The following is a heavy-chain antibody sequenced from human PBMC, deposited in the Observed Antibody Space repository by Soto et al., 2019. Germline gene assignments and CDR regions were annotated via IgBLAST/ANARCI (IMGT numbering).Heavy chain of an antibody. CDR2: ISAYNGNT. D-gene: IGHD3-16*01. Sequence: QVQLVQSGAEVKKPGASVKVSCKASGYTFTSYGISWVRQAPGQGLEWMGWISAYNGNTNYAQKLQGRVTMTTDTSSSTAYLELRSRRSDDTAVYYCARDHDYVNAVDQTLDYWGQGTLVTVSS. J-gene: IGHJ4*02. CDR1: GYTFTSYG. V-gene: IGHV1-18*01. CDR3: ARDHDYVNAVDQTLDY.